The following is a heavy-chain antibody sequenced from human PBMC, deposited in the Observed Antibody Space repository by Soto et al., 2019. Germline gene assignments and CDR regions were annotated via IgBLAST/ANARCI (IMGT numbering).Heavy chain of an antibody. CDR1: GGSMNSYY. J-gene: IGHJ4*02. CDR3: ARVADYYDSSGYSWKYYCDY. V-gene: IGHV4-59*01. D-gene: IGHD3-22*01. Sequence: PSETLSLTCTVSGGSMNSYYWSWIRQPPGKGLEWIGNIYYSGSTNYNPSLRSRVTISVDTPKNQFSLKLSSVTAADTAVYYCARVADYYDSSGYSWKYYCDYWGQGTLVTV. CDR2: IYYSGST.